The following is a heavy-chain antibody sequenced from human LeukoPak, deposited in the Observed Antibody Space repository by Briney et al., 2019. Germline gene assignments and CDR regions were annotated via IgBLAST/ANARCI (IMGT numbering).Heavy chain of an antibody. J-gene: IGHJ4*02. D-gene: IGHD5-12*01. V-gene: IGHV1-2*02. CDR3: ARAYSGFEAFDY. Sequence: ASVKVSCKASGYTFTGYYMHWVRQAPGQGLEWMGWINPNSGDTNYAQRFQGRVTMTRDTSIDTAYMELRRLRSDDTAVYYCARAYSGFEAFDYWGQGTLVTVSS. CDR2: INPNSGDT. CDR1: GYTFTGYY.